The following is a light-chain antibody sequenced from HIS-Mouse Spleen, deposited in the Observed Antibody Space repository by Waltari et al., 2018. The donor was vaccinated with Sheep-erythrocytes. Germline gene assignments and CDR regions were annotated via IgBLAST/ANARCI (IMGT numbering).Light chain of an antibody. CDR1: SSDVGCYNS. Sequence: QSALTQPRSVSGSPGQSVTISCTGTSSDVGCYNSVSWYQQHPGKAPKLMIYDVSKRPSGVPDRFSGSKSGNTASLTISGLQAEDEADYYCCSYAGSYNYVFGTGTKVTVL. J-gene: IGLJ1*01. CDR3: CSYAGSYNYV. V-gene: IGLV2-11*01. CDR2: DVS.